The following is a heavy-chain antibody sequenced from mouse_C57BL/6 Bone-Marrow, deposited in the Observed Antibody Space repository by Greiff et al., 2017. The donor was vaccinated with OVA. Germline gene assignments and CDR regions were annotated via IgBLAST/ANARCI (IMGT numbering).Heavy chain of an antibody. V-gene: IGHV1-74*01. Sequence: QVQLKQPGAELVKPGASVKVSCKASGYTFTSYWMHWVKQRPGQGLEWIGRIHPSDSDTNYNQKFKGKATLTVDKSSSTAYMQLSSLTSEDSAVYDTAIPPQDYGSSNAQAKDYWGQGTSVTVSS. J-gene: IGHJ4*01. CDR1: GYTFTSYW. D-gene: IGHD1-1*01. CDR2: IHPSDSDT. CDR3: AIPPQDYGSSNAQAKDY.